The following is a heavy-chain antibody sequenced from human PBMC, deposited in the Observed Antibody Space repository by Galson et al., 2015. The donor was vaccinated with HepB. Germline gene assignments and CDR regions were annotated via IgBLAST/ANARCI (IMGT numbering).Heavy chain of an antibody. CDR2: IYSGGST. CDR1: GFTVSSNY. Sequence: SLRLSCAASGFTVSSNYMSWVRQAPGKGLEWVSVIYSGGSTYYADSVKGRFTISRDNSKNTLYLQMNSLRAEDTAAYYCARDRAGSSGWYEGRRYGMDVWGQGTTVTVSS. J-gene: IGHJ6*02. D-gene: IGHD6-19*01. CDR3: ARDRAGSSGWYEGRRYGMDV. V-gene: IGHV3-66*02.